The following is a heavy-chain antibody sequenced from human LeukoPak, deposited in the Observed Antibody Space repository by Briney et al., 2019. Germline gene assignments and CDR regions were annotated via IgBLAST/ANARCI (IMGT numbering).Heavy chain of an antibody. J-gene: IGHJ4*02. CDR2: IYYSGNT. Sequence: SETLSLTCTVSGDSITSSNYYWGWIRQPPGKGLEWIASIYYSGNTYYNPSLKSRATISVDTSKNQCSLKLSSVSVADTAVYYCARARDYGSGTWYFDYWGQGTLVTVSS. V-gene: IGHV4-39*07. CDR3: ARARDYGSGTWYFDY. CDR1: GDSITSSNYY. D-gene: IGHD3-10*01.